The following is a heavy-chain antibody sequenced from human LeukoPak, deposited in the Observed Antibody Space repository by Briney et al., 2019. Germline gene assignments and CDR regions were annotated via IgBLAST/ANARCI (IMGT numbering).Heavy chain of an antibody. J-gene: IGHJ4*02. V-gene: IGHV3-74*01. CDR3: TRGAGYYNTDSLDY. D-gene: IGHD3-10*01. CDR1: GFTFSSHW. Sequence: QPGGSLGLSCAVSGFTFSSHWMHWVRQPPGKELVRVSRIDSDGSYINYADSVKGRFTISRDNAKSTLYLQMSSLRVEDTAVYYCTRGAGYYNTDSLDYWGQGTLVTVSS. CDR2: IDSDGSYI.